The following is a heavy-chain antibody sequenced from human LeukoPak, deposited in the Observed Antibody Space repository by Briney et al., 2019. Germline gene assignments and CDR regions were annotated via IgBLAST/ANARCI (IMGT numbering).Heavy chain of an antibody. CDR2: INHSGST. V-gene: IGHV4-34*01. CDR3: ARPRDTSGYYSDAFDI. Sequence: SETLSLTCAVYGGSFSGYYWSWIRQPPGKGLEWIGEINHSGSTNYNPSLKSRVTISVDTSKNQFSLKLSSVTAADTAVYYCARPRDTSGYYSDAFDIWGQGTMVTVSS. D-gene: IGHD3-22*01. J-gene: IGHJ3*02. CDR1: GGSFSGYY.